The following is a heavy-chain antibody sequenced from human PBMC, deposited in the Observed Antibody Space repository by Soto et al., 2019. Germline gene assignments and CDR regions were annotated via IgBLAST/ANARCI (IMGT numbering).Heavy chain of an antibody. CDR2: ISSSSSYI. V-gene: IGHV3-21*01. Sequence: GGSLRLSCAVSGFTFSSYSMNWVRQAPGKGLEWVSSISSSSSYIYYADSVKGRFTISRDNAKNSLYLQMNSLRAEDTAVYYCARGGGPDYDFWSGYLYYYYGMDVWGQGTTVTVSS. CDR1: GFTFSSYS. D-gene: IGHD3-3*01. CDR3: ARGGGPDYDFWSGYLYYYYGMDV. J-gene: IGHJ6*02.